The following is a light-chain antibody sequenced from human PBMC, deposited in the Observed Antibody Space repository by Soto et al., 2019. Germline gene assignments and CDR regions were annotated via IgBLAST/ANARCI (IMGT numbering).Light chain of an antibody. J-gene: IGLJ1*01. V-gene: IGLV2-14*01. CDR3: SSHNPIGTLQI. Sequence: QSVLTQPPSVSGSPGQSVTISCSGTSGDVGGYNYVSWYQLHPGKAPKLMIYAVSTRTSGVSNRFSGSKSGNTASLTISGLQAEDEADYYCSSHNPIGTLQIFGPGTKLTVL. CDR2: AVS. CDR1: SGDVGGYNY.